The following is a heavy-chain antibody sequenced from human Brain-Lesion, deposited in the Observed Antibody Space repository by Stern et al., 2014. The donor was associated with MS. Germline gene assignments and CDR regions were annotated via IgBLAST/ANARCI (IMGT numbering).Heavy chain of an antibody. V-gene: IGHV3-74*02. CDR1: GFTFSNYW. Sequence: VQLVESGGGLGPPGGSLRLYCAASGFTFSNYWMHWVRQAPGKGLVWVSRVNNEGRRTSYADSVKGRFTMSRDNAKNTLYLQMNSLRVEDTAIYYCARGERWFDSWGQGTLVTVSS. J-gene: IGHJ5*01. D-gene: IGHD3-10*01. CDR2: VNNEGRRT. CDR3: ARGERWFDS.